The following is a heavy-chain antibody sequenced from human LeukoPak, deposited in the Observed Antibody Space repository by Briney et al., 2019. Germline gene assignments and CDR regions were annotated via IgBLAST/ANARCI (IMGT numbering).Heavy chain of an antibody. CDR3: ARLARTMVRGVIVPHLIDY. V-gene: IGHV4-61*02. D-gene: IGHD3-10*01. J-gene: IGHJ4*02. CDR1: GGSISSGSYY. CDR2: IYASGST. Sequence: RSQTLSPTCTVSGGSISSGSYYWSWIRQPAGKGLEWIGRIYASGSTNYNPSLKSRVTISVDTSKNQFSLKLSSVTAADTAVYYCARLARTMVRGVIVPHLIDYWGQGTLVTVSS.